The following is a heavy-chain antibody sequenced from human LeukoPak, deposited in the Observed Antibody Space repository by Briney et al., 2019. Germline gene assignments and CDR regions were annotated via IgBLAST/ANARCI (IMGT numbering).Heavy chain of an antibody. V-gene: IGHV4-59*01. CDR1: GVSISSYY. D-gene: IGHD6-19*01. J-gene: IGHJ6*02. CDR3: ARVGSSGWSYYYYYGMDV. Sequence: PSETLSLTCTVSGVSISSYYWSWIRQPPGKGLEWIGYIYYSGSTNYNPSLKSRVTISVDTSKNQFSLKLSSVTAVDTAVYYCARVGSSGWSYYYYYGMDVWGQGTTVTVSS. CDR2: IYYSGST.